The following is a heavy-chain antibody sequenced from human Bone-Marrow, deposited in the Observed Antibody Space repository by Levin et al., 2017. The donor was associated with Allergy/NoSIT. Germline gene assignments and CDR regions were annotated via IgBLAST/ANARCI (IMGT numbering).Heavy chain of an antibody. V-gene: IGHV4-39*07. D-gene: IGHD3-22*01. CDR1: GGSISSSSYY. CDR3: ARAFDSSGYYIYYGMDV. Sequence: SETLSLTCTVSGGSISSSSYYWGWIRQPPGKGLEWVGNIYYSGSTYYNPSLKSRVTISVDTSKNQFSLKLSSVTAADTAVYYCARAFDSSGYYIYYGMDVWGQGTTVTVSS. CDR2: IYYSGST. J-gene: IGHJ6*02.